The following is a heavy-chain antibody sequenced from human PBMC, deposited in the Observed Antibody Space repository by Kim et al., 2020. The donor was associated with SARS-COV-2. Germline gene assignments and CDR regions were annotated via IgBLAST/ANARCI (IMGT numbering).Heavy chain of an antibody. D-gene: IGHD6-13*01. CDR3: TTSIAAAEEAFDI. J-gene: IGHJ3*02. Sequence: YAAPVKGRFTISRDDSKNTLYLQMNSLKTEDTAVYYCTTSIAAAEEAFDIWGQGTMVTVSS. V-gene: IGHV3-15*01.